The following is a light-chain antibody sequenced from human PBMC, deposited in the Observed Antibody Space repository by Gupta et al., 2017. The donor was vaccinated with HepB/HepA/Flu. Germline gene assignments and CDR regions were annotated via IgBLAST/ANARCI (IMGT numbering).Light chain of an antibody. V-gene: IGKV3-20*01. CDR1: QSVSSSY. Sequence: EIVLTQSPGTLSLSPGERATLSCRASQSVSSSYLAWYQQKSGQAPRVLIHGTSSRATGIPDRFSGSGYGTDFTLTISRLEPEDFAVYYCQRYGSSPLFTFGHGTKVDIK. J-gene: IGKJ3*01. CDR2: GTS. CDR3: QRYGSSPLFT.